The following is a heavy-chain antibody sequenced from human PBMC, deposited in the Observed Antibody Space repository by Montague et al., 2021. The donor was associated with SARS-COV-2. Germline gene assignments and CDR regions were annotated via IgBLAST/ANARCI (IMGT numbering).Heavy chain of an antibody. CDR2: IHYSGST. V-gene: IGHV4-39*01. CDR3: AAQSSGGYCSSSSCYVWFDP. CDR1: GGSISSSSYY. D-gene: IGHD2-2*01. J-gene: IGHJ5*02. Sequence: SETLSLTCAVYGGSISSSSYYWGWIRQPPGKGLEWIGSIHYSGSTYYNPSLKSRVTISVDTSKKHFSLKLSSVTAADTAVYFCAAQSSGGYCSSSSCYVWFDPWGQGTLVTVSS.